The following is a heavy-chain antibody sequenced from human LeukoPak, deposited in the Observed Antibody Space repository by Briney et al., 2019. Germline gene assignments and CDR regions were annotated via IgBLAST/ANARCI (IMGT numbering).Heavy chain of an antibody. CDR2: ISYDGSNK. CDR3: ARGPPIEPCDIDY. CDR1: GFPFSSYG. V-gene: IGHV3-30*03. Sequence: PGGSLRLSCAASGFPFSSYGMHWVRQAPGKGLEWVAVISYDGSNKYYADSVKGRFTISRDNSKNTLYLQMNSLRAEDTAVYYCARGPPIEPCDIDYWGQGTLVTVSS. J-gene: IGHJ4*02. D-gene: IGHD3-9*01.